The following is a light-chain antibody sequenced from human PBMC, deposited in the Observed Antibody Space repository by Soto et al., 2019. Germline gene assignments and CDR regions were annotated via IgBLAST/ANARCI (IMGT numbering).Light chain of an antibody. J-gene: IGKJ1*01. CDR1: QSVSSN. CDR2: GST. CDR3: QQYNNWPPMA. V-gene: IGKV3-15*01. Sequence: EIVMTLSPATLSVSPGQRATLSCRASQSVSSNLAWYQQKPGQAPRLLIYGSTTRATGIPARFSGSVSVTKFTLTIRGLQSEDFAVYYCQQYNNWPPMAFGQATKVEIK.